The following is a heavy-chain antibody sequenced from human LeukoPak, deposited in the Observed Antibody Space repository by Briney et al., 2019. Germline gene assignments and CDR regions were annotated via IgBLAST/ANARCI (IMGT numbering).Heavy chain of an antibody. J-gene: IGHJ4*02. CDR3: ARGDSSTSCPDY. CDR2: IIPILGIA. V-gene: IGHV1-69*04. Sequence: SVKISCKASGGTFSSYAISWVRQAPGQGLEWMGRIIPILGIANYAQKFQGRVTITADKSTSTAYMELSSLRSEDTAVYYCARGDSSTSCPDYWGQGTLVTVSS. CDR1: GGTFSSYA. D-gene: IGHD2-2*01.